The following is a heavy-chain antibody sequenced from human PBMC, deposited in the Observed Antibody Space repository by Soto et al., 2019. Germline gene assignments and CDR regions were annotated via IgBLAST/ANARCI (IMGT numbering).Heavy chain of an antibody. Sequence: PGGSLRLSCAASGFAFSSYAMSWVRQAPGKGLEWVSAISGSGGSTYYADSVKGRFTISRDNSKNTLYLQMNSLRAEDTAVYYCAKEKFRYDSSGYLDYWGQGTLVTVSS. D-gene: IGHD3-22*01. CDR1: GFAFSSYA. J-gene: IGHJ4*02. CDR2: ISGSGGST. V-gene: IGHV3-23*01. CDR3: AKEKFRYDSSGYLDY.